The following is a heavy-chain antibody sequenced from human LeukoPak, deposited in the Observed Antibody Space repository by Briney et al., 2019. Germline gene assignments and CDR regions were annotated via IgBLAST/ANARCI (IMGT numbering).Heavy chain of an antibody. J-gene: IGHJ4*02. D-gene: IGHD3-22*01. Sequence: GGSLRLSCTASGFTFGDYAMSWFRQAPGRGLEWVGFIRSKAYGGTTEYAASVKGRFTISRDDSKSIAYLQMNSLKTEDTAVYYCTRELPSGVYDSSGYYYDEAGYWGQGTLVTVSS. V-gene: IGHV3-49*03. CDR1: GFTFGDYA. CDR3: TRELPSGVYDSSGYYYDEAGY. CDR2: IRSKAYGGTT.